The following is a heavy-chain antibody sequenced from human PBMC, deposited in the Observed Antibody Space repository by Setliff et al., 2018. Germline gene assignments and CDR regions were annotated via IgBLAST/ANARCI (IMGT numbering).Heavy chain of an antibody. CDR1: GFTFSNYW. V-gene: IGHV3-33*08. D-gene: IGHD1-7*01. J-gene: IGHJ4*02. CDR3: ARGSLSGTTYPSDY. Sequence: GGSLRLSCAASGFTFSNYWMSWVRQTPGKGLEWVAMIWFDGSNTHYPGSVKGRFTVSRDNSKNTLYLQMDSLTAEDTAVYYCARGSLSGTTYPSDYWGQGTLVTVSS. CDR2: IWFDGSNT.